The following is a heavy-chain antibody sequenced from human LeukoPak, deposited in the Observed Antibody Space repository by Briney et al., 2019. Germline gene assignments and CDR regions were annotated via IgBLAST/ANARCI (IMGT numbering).Heavy chain of an antibody. Sequence: QTGGSLRLSCAASGFTFSIYAMSWVRQAPGKGLEWVSAISGSGGSTYYADSVKGRFTISRDNSKNTLYLQMNSLRAEDTAVYYCAKGGSGWYSARWGQGTLVAVSS. V-gene: IGHV3-23*01. D-gene: IGHD6-19*01. J-gene: IGHJ4*02. CDR3: AKGGSGWYSAR. CDR2: ISGSGGST. CDR1: GFTFSIYA.